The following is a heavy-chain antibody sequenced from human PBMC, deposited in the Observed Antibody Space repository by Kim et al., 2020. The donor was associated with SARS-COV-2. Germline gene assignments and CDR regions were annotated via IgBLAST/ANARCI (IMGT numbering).Heavy chain of an antibody. CDR1: GFTFSSYA. Sequence: GGSLRLSCAASGFTFSSYAMSWVRQAPGKGLEWVSAISGSGGSTYYADSVKGRFTISRDNSKNTLYLQMNSLRAEDTAVYYCAKLSPGGFWSGYLAENYYYGMDVWGQGTTVTVSS. CDR3: AKLSPGGFWSGYLAENYYYGMDV. J-gene: IGHJ6*02. V-gene: IGHV3-23*01. D-gene: IGHD3-3*01. CDR2: ISGSGGST.